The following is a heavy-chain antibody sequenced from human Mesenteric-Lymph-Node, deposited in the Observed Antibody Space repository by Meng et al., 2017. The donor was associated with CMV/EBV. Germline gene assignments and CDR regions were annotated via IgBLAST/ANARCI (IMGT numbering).Heavy chain of an antibody. CDR2: ISYDGSNK. V-gene: IGHV3-30*04. D-gene: IGHD2-8*01. CDR1: GFTFSSYA. J-gene: IGHJ6*02. CDR3: AKGYCTGTDCRTDYYYGMDV. Sequence: GGSLRLSCAASGFTFSSYAMHWVRQAPGKGLEWVAVISYDGSNKYYADSVKGRFTISRDNSKSTLYLEMSSPRAEDTALYYCAKGYCTGTDCRTDYYYGMDVWGQGTTVTVSS.